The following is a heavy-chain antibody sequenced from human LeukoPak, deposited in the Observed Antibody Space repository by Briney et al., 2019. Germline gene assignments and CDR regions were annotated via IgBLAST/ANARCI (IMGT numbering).Heavy chain of an antibody. D-gene: IGHD3-3*01. J-gene: IGHJ3*02. CDR3: ARHTYRGGPDFWSGYLDAFDI. V-gene: IGHV4-34*01. Sequence: TSSETLSLTCAVYGGSFSGYYWGWIRQPPGKGLEWIGSIYYSGSTYYNPSLKSRVTISVDTSKNQFSLKLSSVTAADTAVYYCARHTYRGGPDFWSGYLDAFDIWGQGTMVTVSS. CDR1: GGSFSGYY. CDR2: IYYSGST.